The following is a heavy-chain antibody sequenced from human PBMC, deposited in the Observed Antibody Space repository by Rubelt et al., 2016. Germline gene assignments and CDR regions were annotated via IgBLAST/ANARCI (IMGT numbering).Heavy chain of an antibody. Sequence: CAASGFTFSSYWMHRVRQAPGKGLVWVSRINSDGSSTSYADSVKGRFTISRDNAKNTLYLQMNSLRAEDTAVYYCARVYGSGSSFYYYYGMDVWGQGTTVTVSS. V-gene: IGHV3-74*01. CDR3: ARVYGSGSSFYYYYGMDV. CDR2: INSDGSST. D-gene: IGHD3-10*01. CDR1: GFTFSSYW. J-gene: IGHJ6*02.